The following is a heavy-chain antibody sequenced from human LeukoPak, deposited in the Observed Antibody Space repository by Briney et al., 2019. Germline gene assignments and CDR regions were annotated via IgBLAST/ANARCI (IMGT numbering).Heavy chain of an antibody. J-gene: IGHJ6*03. Sequence: PSQTLSLTCTVSGGSISSGSYYWSWIRQPAGKGLEWIGRIYTSGSTNYNPSLKSRVTISVDTSKNQFSLKLSSVTAADTAVYYCATESTVTTTNYYYYYMDVWGTGTTVTVSS. V-gene: IGHV4-61*02. D-gene: IGHD4-17*01. CDR1: GGSISSGSYY. CDR3: ATESTVTTTNYYYYYMDV. CDR2: IYTSGST.